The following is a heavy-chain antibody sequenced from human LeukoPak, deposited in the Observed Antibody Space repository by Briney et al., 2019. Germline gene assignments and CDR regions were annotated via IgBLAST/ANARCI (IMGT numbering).Heavy chain of an antibody. Sequence: SQTLSLTCTVSGGSISSGGYYWSWIRQHPGKGLEWIGYIYYSGSTYHNPSLKSRVTISVDTSKNQFSLKLSSVTAADTAVYYCARAGDYYDSSGYPYYFDYWGQGTLVTVSS. V-gene: IGHV4-31*03. J-gene: IGHJ4*02. CDR1: GGSISSGGYY. CDR2: IYYSGST. D-gene: IGHD3-22*01. CDR3: ARAGDYYDSSGYPYYFDY.